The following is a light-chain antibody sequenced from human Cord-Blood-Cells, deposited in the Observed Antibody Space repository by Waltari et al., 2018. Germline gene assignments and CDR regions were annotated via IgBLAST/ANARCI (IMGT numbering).Light chain of an antibody. CDR2: DVS. J-gene: IGLJ1*01. CDR3: SSYTSSSTV. V-gene: IGLV2-14*01. Sequence: QSALTQPASVSGSPGQSITISCTGTSSDVGGYNYVSWYQQHPGKAPKLMIYDVSNRPSGVSIRFSGSKSGNTASLTISGRQAEDEADYYCSSYTSSSTVFGTGTKVTVL. CDR1: SSDVGGYNY.